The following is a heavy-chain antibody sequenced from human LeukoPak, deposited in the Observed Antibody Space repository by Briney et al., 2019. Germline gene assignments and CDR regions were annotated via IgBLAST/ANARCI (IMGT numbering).Heavy chain of an antibody. CDR2: IIPILGIA. V-gene: IGHV1-69*10. Sequence: ASVKVSCKASGGTFSSYAISWVRQAPGQGLEWMGGIIPILGIANYAQKFQGRVTITADKSTSTAYMELSSLRSGDTAVYYCARNYGSGSYYILGYWGQGTLVTVSS. CDR1: GGTFSSYA. D-gene: IGHD3-10*01. CDR3: ARNYGSGSYYILGY. J-gene: IGHJ4*02.